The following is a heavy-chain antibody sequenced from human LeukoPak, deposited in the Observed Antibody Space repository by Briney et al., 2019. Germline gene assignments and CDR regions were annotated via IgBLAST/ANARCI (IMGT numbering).Heavy chain of an antibody. D-gene: IGHD2-2*01. CDR3: AKLYCSSTSCSYDY. CDR2: ISGSGGSA. Sequence: GGSLRLSCAASGXXFSSYAMSWVRQAPGKGLEWVSAISGSGGSAYYGDSVKGRFTISRDKSKNTLYLQMNSLRAEDTAVYYCAKLYCSSTSCSYDYWGQGTLVTVSS. J-gene: IGHJ4*02. CDR1: GXXFSSYA. V-gene: IGHV3-23*01.